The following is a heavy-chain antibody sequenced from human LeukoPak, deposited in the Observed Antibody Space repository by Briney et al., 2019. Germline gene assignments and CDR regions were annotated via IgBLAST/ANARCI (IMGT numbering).Heavy chain of an antibody. J-gene: IGHJ6*03. CDR3: AREGTYYYYYMDV. V-gene: IGHV3-11*06. Sequence: GRFTISRDNAKNSLYLQLNSLRAEDTAVYYCAREGTYYYYYMDVWGKGTTVTVSS.